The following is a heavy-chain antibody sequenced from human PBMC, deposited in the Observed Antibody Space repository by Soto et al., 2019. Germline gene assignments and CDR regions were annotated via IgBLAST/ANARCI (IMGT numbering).Heavy chain of an antibody. V-gene: IGHV4-34*01. CDR3: ARFFFFSSRRRHTRCSLGLGIPAEPLSDL. Sequence: KGLKWIGEINHSGSTNYNPSLKSRVTISVDTSKNQFSLKLSSVTAADTAVYYCARFFFFSSRRRHTRCSLGLGIPAEPLSDL. J-gene: IGHJ2*01. D-gene: IGHD3-10*02. CDR2: INHSGST.